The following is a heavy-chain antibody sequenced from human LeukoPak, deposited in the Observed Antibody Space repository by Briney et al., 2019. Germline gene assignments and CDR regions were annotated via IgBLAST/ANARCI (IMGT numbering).Heavy chain of an antibody. D-gene: IGHD5-12*01. CDR3: AKGQWLRKFWYFDY. CDR1: GFTFSSYA. CDR2: ISYDGSNK. Sequence: GGSLRLSCAASGFTFSSYAMHWVRQAPGKGLEWVAVISYDGSNKYYADSVKGRFTISRDNSKNTLYLQMNSLRAEDTAVYYCAKGQWLRKFWYFDYWGQGTLVTVSS. V-gene: IGHV3-30-3*01. J-gene: IGHJ4*02.